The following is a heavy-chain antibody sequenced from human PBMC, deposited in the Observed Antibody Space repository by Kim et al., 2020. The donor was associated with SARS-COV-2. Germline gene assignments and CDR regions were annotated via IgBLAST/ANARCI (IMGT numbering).Heavy chain of an antibody. V-gene: IGHV3-23*01. D-gene: IGHD2-15*01. CDR3: AKGCSGGTCYSSMDV. Sequence: DPVKGRFTISRDNPKNTLYLQMNSLRAEDTAVYYCAKGCSGGTCYSSMDVWGQGTTVTVSS. J-gene: IGHJ6*02.